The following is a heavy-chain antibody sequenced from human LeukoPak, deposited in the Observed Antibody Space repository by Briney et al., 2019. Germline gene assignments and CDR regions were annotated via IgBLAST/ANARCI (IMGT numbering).Heavy chain of an antibody. Sequence: EASVTVSCKASGGTFSSYAISWVRQAPGQGLEWMGGIIPIFGTANYAQKFQGRVTITADESTSTAYMELSSLRSEDTAVYYCARAGGDWGFDYWGQGTLVTVSS. V-gene: IGHV1-69*13. J-gene: IGHJ4*02. D-gene: IGHD2-21*02. CDR2: IIPIFGTA. CDR3: ARAGGDWGFDY. CDR1: GGTFSSYA.